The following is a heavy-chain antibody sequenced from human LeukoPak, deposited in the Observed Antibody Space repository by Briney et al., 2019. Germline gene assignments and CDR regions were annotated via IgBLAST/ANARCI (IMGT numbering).Heavy chain of an antibody. V-gene: IGHV3-23*01. CDR2: ISNNGGYT. D-gene: IGHD2-15*01. CDR3: AKQLGYCSDGSCYFPY. Sequence: GGSLRLSCAASGFTFSSSAMSWVRQAPGKGLEWVSAISNNGGYTYYADSVQGRFTISRDNSKSTLCLQMNSLRAEDTTVYYCAKQLGYCSDGSCYFPYWGQGTLVTVSS. CDR1: GFTFSSSA. J-gene: IGHJ4*02.